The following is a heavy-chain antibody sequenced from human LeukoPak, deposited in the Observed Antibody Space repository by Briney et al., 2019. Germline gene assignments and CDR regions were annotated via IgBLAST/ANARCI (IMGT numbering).Heavy chain of an antibody. D-gene: IGHD3-16*01. CDR2: IYPGDSDT. J-gene: IGHJ3*02. V-gene: IGHV5-51*01. CDR3: ARRAHDFVWGSKNYDVFDI. Sequence: GESLKISCKGSGYSFTSYWIGWVRQMPGKGLEWMGIIYPGDSDTRYSPSFQGQVTISANKSITTAYLQWSSLKASDTAMYYCARRAHDFVWGSKNYDVFDIWGQGTMVTVSS. CDR1: GYSFTSYW.